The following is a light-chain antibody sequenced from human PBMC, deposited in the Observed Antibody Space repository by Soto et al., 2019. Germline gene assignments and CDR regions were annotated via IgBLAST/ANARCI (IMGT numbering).Light chain of an antibody. CDR3: LLFMSSGISV. Sequence: QTVVTQEPSLSVSPGGTVTLTCGLSSGSVSTSHYPSWHQQTPGQTPRTLIYNTDTRLSGVPERFSASILGNKAALTITGAQADDECDYYCLLFMSSGISVFGGGTKLTVL. CDR2: NTD. V-gene: IGLV8-61*01. J-gene: IGLJ3*02. CDR1: SGSVSTSHY.